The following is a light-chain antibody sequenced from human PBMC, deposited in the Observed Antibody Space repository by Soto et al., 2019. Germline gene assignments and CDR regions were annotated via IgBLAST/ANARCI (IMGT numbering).Light chain of an antibody. Sequence: DIQMTQSPSSVSASVGDTVTITCRASQAISIYLAWYQQKAGRAPQLLLYSASSLQSGVPSRFSGSGSGTDFILTIRSLQPEDFATYYCQQANTFPFTFGQGTRLELK. CDR1: QAISIY. J-gene: IGKJ5*01. V-gene: IGKV1-12*01. CDR2: SAS. CDR3: QQANTFPFT.